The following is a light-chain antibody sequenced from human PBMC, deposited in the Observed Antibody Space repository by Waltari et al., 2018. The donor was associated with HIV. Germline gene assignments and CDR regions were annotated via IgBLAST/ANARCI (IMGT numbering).Light chain of an antibody. V-gene: IGLV1-44*01. J-gene: IGLJ2*01. CDR1: NSNIGSNT. Sequence: QSVLTQPPSASGTPGQRVTISCSGSNSNIGSNTVNWYQQLPGTAPKLLIDSNKQRPAGVPDRVTGSKSGTAASLAISGLQSEDEADYDCAAWDDSLNGVVFGGGTKLTVL. CDR3: AAWDDSLNGVV. CDR2: SNK.